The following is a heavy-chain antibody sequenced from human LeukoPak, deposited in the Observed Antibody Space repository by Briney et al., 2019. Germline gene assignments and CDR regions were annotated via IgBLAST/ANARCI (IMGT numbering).Heavy chain of an antibody. Sequence: GGSLRLSCTTPKINFNTYGMTWVRQTPGKGLEWVSSISVSGANTQYAASVQGRFTISRDNSRNTLYLQMNSLRTDDTAVYYCAKTSRTGRDGYMDVWGKGTTVTVSS. CDR2: ISVSGANT. V-gene: IGHV3-23*01. J-gene: IGHJ6*03. CDR1: KINFNTYG. D-gene: IGHD1-1*01. CDR3: AKTSRTGRDGYMDV.